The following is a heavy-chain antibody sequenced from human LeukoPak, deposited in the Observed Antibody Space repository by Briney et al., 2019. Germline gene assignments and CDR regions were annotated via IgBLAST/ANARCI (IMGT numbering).Heavy chain of an antibody. V-gene: IGHV4-38-2*02. CDR1: GYSISSGYY. D-gene: IGHD2-2*01. CDR3: ARLPGYDPDYYIDV. J-gene: IGHJ6*03. Sequence: SETLSLTCTVSGYSISSGYYWGWLRQPPGKGLEWIGNCYHSRSTYYNPSLKSRVTISVDTSKNPCSLKLSSGTAADTAVYYCARLPGYDPDYYIDVWGKGTTVTVSS. CDR2: CYHSRST.